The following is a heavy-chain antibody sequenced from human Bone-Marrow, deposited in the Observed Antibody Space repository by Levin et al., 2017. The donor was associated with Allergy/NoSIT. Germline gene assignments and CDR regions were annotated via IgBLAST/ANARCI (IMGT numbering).Heavy chain of an antibody. Sequence: GESLKISCKASGYTFTSYAMHWVRQAPGQRLEWMGWINAGNGNTKYSQKFQGRVTITRDTSASTAYMELSSLRSEDTAVYYCARGNYGDYEGWFDPWGQGTLVTVSS. D-gene: IGHD4-17*01. CDR2: INAGNGNT. CDR1: GYTFTSYA. J-gene: IGHJ5*02. CDR3: ARGNYGDYEGWFDP. V-gene: IGHV1-3*01.